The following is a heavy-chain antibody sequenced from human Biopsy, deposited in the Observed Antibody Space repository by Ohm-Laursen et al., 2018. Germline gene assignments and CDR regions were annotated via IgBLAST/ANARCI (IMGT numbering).Heavy chain of an antibody. CDR1: GGTFITYA. J-gene: IGHJ6*02. CDR3: ARDYQPYLVTIHYYYYGMDV. V-gene: IGHV1-69*13. D-gene: IGHD2-2*01. Sequence: SVKVSCKASGGTFITYAFNWVRQAPGQGLEWMGGIIPMFGPASYAQKFQGRVTITADESTSTAYMELSSLRSEDTAVYYCARDYQPYLVTIHYYYYGMDVWGQGTTVTVSS. CDR2: IIPMFGPA.